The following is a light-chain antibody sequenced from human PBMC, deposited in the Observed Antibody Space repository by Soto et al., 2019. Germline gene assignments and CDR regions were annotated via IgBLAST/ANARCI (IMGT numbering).Light chain of an antibody. CDR1: QRISTW. CDR2: QAS. CDR3: LPSRRLWE. J-gene: IGKJ4*02. V-gene: IGKV1-5*03. Sequence: DIQMTQSPSTLSASVGDGVTITCRASQRISTWLAWYQQKPGKAPKLLIYQASSLENGVPSRFSGSGSGTELGLPVGRQWRHEFASYISLPSRRLWEFAGGTQLEI.